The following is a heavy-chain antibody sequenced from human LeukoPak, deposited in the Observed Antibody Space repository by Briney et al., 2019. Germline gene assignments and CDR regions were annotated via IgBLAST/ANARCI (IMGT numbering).Heavy chain of an antibody. Sequence: GGSLRLSCAGSGFIFSTYWIHWVRQAPGKGLVWVSRINSDGSRKDYADSVKGRFTISRDNAKNSLYLQMNSLRAEDTAVYYCARGKYSSGWFDYWGQGTLVTVSS. CDR1: GFIFSTYW. CDR2: INSDGSRK. J-gene: IGHJ4*02. CDR3: ARGKYSSGWFDY. D-gene: IGHD6-19*01. V-gene: IGHV3-74*01.